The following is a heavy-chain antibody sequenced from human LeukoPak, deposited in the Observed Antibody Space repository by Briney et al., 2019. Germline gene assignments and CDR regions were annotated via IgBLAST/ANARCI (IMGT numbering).Heavy chain of an antibody. V-gene: IGHV3-21*01. Sequence: GGSLRLSCAASRFTFSTYNMNWVRQAPGKGLEWVSSISGSSSYIYYADSVEGRFSISRDNAKNSLYLQMNSLRAEDTAVYYCARDLLGWELHYFDYWGQGTLVTVSS. CDR1: RFTFSTYN. CDR2: ISGSSSYI. CDR3: ARDLLGWELHYFDY. J-gene: IGHJ4*02. D-gene: IGHD1-26*01.